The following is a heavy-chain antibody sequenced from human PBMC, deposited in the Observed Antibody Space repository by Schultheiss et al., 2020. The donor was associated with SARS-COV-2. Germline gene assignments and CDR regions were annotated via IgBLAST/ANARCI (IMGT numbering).Heavy chain of an antibody. CDR2: ISWNSGSI. CDR3: AKDISNMITFGGVIVINAFDI. V-gene: IGHV3-9*01. CDR1: GFTFSSYE. Sequence: GGSLRLSCAASGFTFSSYEMNWVRQAPGKGLEWVSGISWNSGSIGYADSVKGRFTISRDNAKNSLYLQMNSLRAEDTALYYCAKDISNMITFGGVIVINAFDIWGQGTMVTVSS. D-gene: IGHD3-16*02. J-gene: IGHJ3*02.